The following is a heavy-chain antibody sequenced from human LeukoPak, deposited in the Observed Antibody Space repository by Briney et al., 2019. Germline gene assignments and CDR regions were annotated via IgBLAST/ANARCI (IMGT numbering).Heavy chain of an antibody. CDR1: GYTFTGYY. CDR2: INPNSGGT. CDR3: ARSYIVVVPAAIPHFDY. J-gene: IGHJ4*02. Sequence: ASVKVSCKASGYTFTGYYMHWVRQAPGQGLERMGWINPNSGGTNYAQKFQGRVTMTRDTSISTAYMELSRLRSDDTAVYYCARSYIVVVPAAIPHFDYWGQGTLVTVSS. D-gene: IGHD2-2*02. V-gene: IGHV1-2*02.